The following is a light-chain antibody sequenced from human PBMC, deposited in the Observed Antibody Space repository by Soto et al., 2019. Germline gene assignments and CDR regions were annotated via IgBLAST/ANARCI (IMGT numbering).Light chain of an antibody. V-gene: IGKV1-27*01. J-gene: IGKJ2*01. CDR3: LGTYNATMLT. CDR1: QGISSY. Sequence: DIQLTQSPSSLSASVGDRVTITCRVSQGISSYLNWYRQKPGKVPKLLIYSASNLQSGVPSRFSGSGFGSDFTLTISSLQHEDVAICYGLGTYNATMLTFGQGTKLEIK. CDR2: SAS.